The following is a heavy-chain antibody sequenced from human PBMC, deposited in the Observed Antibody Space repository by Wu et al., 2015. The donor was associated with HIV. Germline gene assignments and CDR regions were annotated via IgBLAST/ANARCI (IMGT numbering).Heavy chain of an antibody. V-gene: IGHV1-69*15. CDR2: IIPIFGTA. J-gene: IGHJ4*02. CDR3: ARGYSSGWYFTLGY. CDR1: VDTFRTYA. D-gene: IGHD6-19*01. Sequence: QVNLVQSGAEVKKPGSSVKVSCKTSVDTFRTYAISWVRQAPGQGLEWMGRIIPIFGTANYAQKFQGRVTITADESTSTAYMELSSLRSEDTAVYYCARGYSSGWYFTLGYWGQGTLVTVSS.